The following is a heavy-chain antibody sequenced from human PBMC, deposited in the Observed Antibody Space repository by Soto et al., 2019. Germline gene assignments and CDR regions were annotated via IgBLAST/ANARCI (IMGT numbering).Heavy chain of an antibody. CDR1: GFSLSTTEVG. V-gene: IGHV2-5*02. J-gene: IGHJ3*02. CDR2: IYWDDDK. Sequence: VSGPTLVNPTQTLTLTCTFSGFSLSTTEVGVAWIRQPPGKALDWLALIYWDDDKRYSPSLKNRLTVTKDTSKNQLVLTMTNMDPVDTATYYCAHSSGSDGFDIWGQGKKVTVSS. CDR3: AHSSGSDGFDI. D-gene: IGHD5-12*01.